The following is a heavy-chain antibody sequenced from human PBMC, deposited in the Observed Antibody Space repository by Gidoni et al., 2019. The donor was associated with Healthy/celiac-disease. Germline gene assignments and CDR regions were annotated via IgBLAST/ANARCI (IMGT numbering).Heavy chain of an antibody. V-gene: IGHV1-46*01. CDR2: INPSGGST. J-gene: IGHJ3*02. CDR3: ARDWDNWNDGRDAFDI. Sequence: QGLEWMGIINPSGGSTSYAQKFQGRVTMTRDTSTSTVYMELSSLRSEDTAVYYCARDWDNWNDGRDAFDIWGQGTMVTVSS. D-gene: IGHD1-1*01.